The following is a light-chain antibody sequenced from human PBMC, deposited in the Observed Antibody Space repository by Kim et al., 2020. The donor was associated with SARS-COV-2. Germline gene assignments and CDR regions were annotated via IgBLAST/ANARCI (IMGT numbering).Light chain of an antibody. CDR3: IQYNDRHPWT. V-gene: IGKV3-15*01. CDR1: ENVYSK. CDR2: GAS. Sequence: EIVVTQSPATLSVSPGESATLSCRTSENVYSKVAWYQQKGCQHPRLLVPGASTRATGIPARFSGSGLGTEFTPTVSSLQPEDVGIFYCIQYNDRHPWTFGQGTKVDIK. J-gene: IGKJ1*01.